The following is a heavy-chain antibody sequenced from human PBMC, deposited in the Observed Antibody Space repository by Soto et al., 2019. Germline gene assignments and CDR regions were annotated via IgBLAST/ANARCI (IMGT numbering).Heavy chain of an antibody. D-gene: IGHD2-15*01. CDR3: ARVGVGYCSGGSCYAKDAFDI. Sequence: SETLSLTCTVSGGSISSYYWSWIRQPPGKGLEWIGYIYYSGSTNYNPSLKSRVTISVDTSKNQFSLKLSSVTAADTAVYYCARVGVGYCSGGSCYAKDAFDIWGQGTMVTVSS. V-gene: IGHV4-59*01. J-gene: IGHJ3*02. CDR1: GGSISSYY. CDR2: IYYSGST.